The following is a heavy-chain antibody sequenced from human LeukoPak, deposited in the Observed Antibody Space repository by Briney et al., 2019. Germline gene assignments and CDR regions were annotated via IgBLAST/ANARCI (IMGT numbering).Heavy chain of an antibody. Sequence: GGSLRLSCTASGFTFSSYWMSWVRQAPGKGLEWVANIKQDGSEKYYVDSVKGRFTISRDNAKNSLSLQMSSLRAEDTAVYYCAKHGSSGWYQPFDYWGQGILVIVSS. CDR2: IKQDGSEK. D-gene: IGHD6-19*01. CDR1: GFTFSSYW. J-gene: IGHJ4*02. V-gene: IGHV3-7*03. CDR3: AKHGSSGWYQPFDY.